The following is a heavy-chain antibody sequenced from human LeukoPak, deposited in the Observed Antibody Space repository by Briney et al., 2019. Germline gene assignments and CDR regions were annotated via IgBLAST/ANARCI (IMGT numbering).Heavy chain of an antibody. D-gene: IGHD6-6*01. V-gene: IGHV1-18*04. Sequence: ASVKVSCKASDDTFSNYGVTWVRQAPGQGPEWMGWINAENSNTKYAQKIQGRVTMTTDTSTNTAYMELRSLISDDTAVYYCVRGSWGKRTFDVWGQGTMVTVS. CDR3: VRGSWGKRTFDV. J-gene: IGHJ3*01. CDR1: DDTFSNYG. CDR2: INAENSNT.